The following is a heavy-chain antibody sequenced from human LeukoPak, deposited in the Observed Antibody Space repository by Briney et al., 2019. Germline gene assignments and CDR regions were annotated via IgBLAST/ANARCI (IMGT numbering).Heavy chain of an antibody. Sequence: PGGSLRLSCAASGFIFSSYEMNWVRQAPGKGLEWVSYISSSGDTIYYADSVKGRFTISRDNSKNTLYLQMNSLRAEDTAVYYCAKAYTPYSGSYFFDYWGQGTLVTVSS. CDR3: AKAYTPYSGSYFFDY. CDR1: GFIFSSYE. D-gene: IGHD1-26*01. V-gene: IGHV3-48*03. CDR2: ISSSGDTI. J-gene: IGHJ4*02.